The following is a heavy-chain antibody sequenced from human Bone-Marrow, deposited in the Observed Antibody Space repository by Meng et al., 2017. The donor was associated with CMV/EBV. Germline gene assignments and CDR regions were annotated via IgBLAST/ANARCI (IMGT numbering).Heavy chain of an antibody. CDR1: GFTFINYT. Sequence: GESLKISCAASGFTFINYTMNWVRQAPGKGLEWVSSISSGSTYIYYADSVRGRFTISRDNAKNSLYLQMNSLRAEDTAVYYCARDLLSTTWFDPWGQGTLVTVSS. J-gene: IGHJ5*02. V-gene: IGHV3-21*01. D-gene: IGHD2-2*01. CDR3: ARDLLSTTWFDP. CDR2: ISSGSTYI.